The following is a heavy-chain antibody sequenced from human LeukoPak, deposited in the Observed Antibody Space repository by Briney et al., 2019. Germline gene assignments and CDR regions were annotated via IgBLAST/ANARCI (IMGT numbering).Heavy chain of an antibody. CDR1: GFTFNNYA. V-gene: IGHV3-23*01. D-gene: IGHD3-22*01. CDR3: AKSVSLIVVAGGYFDY. J-gene: IGHJ4*02. Sequence: GGSLRLSCVASGFTFNNYAMGWVRQAPGKGLEWVSGMSGSGATTSYADSVKGRFTISRDNYENTVYLQMNSLRAEDTALYYCAKSVSLIVVAGGYFDYWGQGTLVTVSS. CDR2: MSGSGATT.